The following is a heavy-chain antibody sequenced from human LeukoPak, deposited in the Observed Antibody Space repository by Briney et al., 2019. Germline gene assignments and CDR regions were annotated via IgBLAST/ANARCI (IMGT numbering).Heavy chain of an antibody. CDR2: IYYSGST. CDR3: ARVPEWDDAFDI. J-gene: IGHJ3*02. D-gene: IGHD1-26*01. V-gene: IGHV4-30-4*01. Sequence: SETLSLTCAVSGGSISSGGYYWSWIRQPPGKGLEWIGYIYYSGSTYYNPSLKSRVTISVDTSKNQFSLKLSSVTAADTAVYYCARVPEWDDAFDIWGQGTMVTVSS. CDR1: GGSISSGGYY.